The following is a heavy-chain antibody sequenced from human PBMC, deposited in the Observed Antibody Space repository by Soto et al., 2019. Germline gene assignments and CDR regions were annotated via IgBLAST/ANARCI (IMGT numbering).Heavy chain of an antibody. Sequence: GGSLRLSCAASGFTFSSYAMSWVRQAPGKGLEWVSAISGSGGSTYYADSVKGRFTISRDNSKNTLYLQMNSLRAEDTAVYYCAKVGAPGSYPDPYYYYYYYMDVWGKGTTVTVSS. D-gene: IGHD3-10*01. V-gene: IGHV3-23*01. J-gene: IGHJ6*03. CDR1: GFTFSSYA. CDR2: ISGSGGST. CDR3: AKVGAPGSYPDPYYYYYYYMDV.